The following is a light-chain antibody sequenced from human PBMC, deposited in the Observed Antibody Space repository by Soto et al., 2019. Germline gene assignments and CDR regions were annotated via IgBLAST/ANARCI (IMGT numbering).Light chain of an antibody. J-gene: IGKJ5*01. CDR3: QQYTDGPPVT. V-gene: IGKV3D-15*01. Sequence: VDLTQSPGTLSVSPGESVTLSCRGSQSVSRNLAWYQQRPGQTPRLLIYNVVTRATGVPAKFRGSGFGTEFTLTITGLQSEDSAIYYCQQYTDGPPVTCGQGTRLEIK. CDR1: QSVSRN. CDR2: NVV.